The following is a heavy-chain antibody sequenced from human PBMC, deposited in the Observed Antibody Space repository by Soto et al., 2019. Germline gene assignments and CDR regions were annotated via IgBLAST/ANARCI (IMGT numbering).Heavy chain of an antibody. CDR3: AGIAVAGKGEYFDY. D-gene: IGHD6-19*01. Sequence: QVQLVESGGGVVQPGRSLRLSCAASGFTFSSYGMHWVRQAPGKGLEWVAVIWYDGSKKYYADSVKGRFTISRDNSKNTLYLQMNSLRAEDTAGYYWAGIAVAGKGEYFDYWGQGTLVTVSS. CDR2: IWYDGSKK. CDR1: GFTFSSYG. J-gene: IGHJ4*02. V-gene: IGHV3-33*01.